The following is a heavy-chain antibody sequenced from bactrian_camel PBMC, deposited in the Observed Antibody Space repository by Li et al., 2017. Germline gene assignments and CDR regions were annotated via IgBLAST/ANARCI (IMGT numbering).Heavy chain of an antibody. Sequence: HVQLVESGGGSVQAGGSLRLSCAASGYIPSTSCMGWFRQAPGKERERVAAIYTDLGTTYYADSVKGRFTISRDNAKNTVYLQMNLLKTDDTAVYYCAAQFHSGTLTYVYIWVQGTQVTVS. CDR3: AAQFHSGTLTYVYI. D-gene: IGHD2*01. CDR2: IYTDLGTT. J-gene: IGHJ4*01. CDR1: GYIPSTSC. V-gene: IGHV3S54*01.